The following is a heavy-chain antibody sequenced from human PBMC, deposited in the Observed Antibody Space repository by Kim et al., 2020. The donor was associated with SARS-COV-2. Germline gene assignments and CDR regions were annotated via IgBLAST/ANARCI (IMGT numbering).Heavy chain of an antibody. D-gene: IGHD3-22*01. CDR1: GVSISSSSHY. Sequence: SETLSLTCNVAGVSISSSSHYWGWIRQPPGKGLEWIGSSNSGGGTYYNPSLESRVIISIDMSKNQFTLNLSSVTAADTAVYYCGRVKQDFYESTGFWVGWVDVWGQGTTVTVS. J-gene: IGHJ6*02. CDR3: GRVKQDFYESTGFWVGWVDV. V-gene: IGHV4-39*06. CDR2: SNSGGGT.